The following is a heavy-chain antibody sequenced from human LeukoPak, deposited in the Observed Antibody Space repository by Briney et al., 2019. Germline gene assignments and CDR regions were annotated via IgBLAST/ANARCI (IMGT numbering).Heavy chain of an antibody. CDR1: GFTFSSYG. D-gene: IGHD3-22*01. V-gene: IGHV3-30*02. CDR2: IQYDGSNK. J-gene: IGHJ4*02. CDR3: AKDRGDYYDI. Sequence: GGSLRLSCAASGFTFSSYGMHWVRQAPGKGLEWVAFIQYDGSNKYYADSVKGRFTISRDNSKNTLYLQMNSLRAEDTAVYYCAKDRGDYYDIWGQGTLVTVSS.